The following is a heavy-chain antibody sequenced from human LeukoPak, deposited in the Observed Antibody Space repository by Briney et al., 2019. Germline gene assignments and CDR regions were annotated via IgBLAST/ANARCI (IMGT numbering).Heavy chain of an antibody. Sequence: MTSETLSLTCTVSGGSISSSSYYWGWIRQPPGKGLEWIGSIYYSGSTYYNPSLKSRVTISVDTSKNQFSLKLSSVTAADTAVYYCARRLDYYDSSGRNAFDIWGQGTMVTVSS. CDR1: GGSISSSSYY. CDR2: IYYSGST. CDR3: ARRLDYYDSSGRNAFDI. D-gene: IGHD3-22*01. V-gene: IGHV4-39*01. J-gene: IGHJ3*02.